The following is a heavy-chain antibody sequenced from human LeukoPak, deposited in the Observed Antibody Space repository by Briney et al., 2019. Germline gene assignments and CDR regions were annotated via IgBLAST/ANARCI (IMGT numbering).Heavy chain of an antibody. D-gene: IGHD6-13*01. V-gene: IGHV3-21*01. CDR2: ISSSSSYI. J-gene: IGHJ3*02. CDR1: GFTVSSND. CDR3: AREPIAAAGSDAFDI. Sequence: NPGGSLRLSCAASGFTVSSNDMSWVRQAPGKGLVWVSSISSSSSYIYYADSVKGRFTISRDNAKNSLYLQMNSLRAEDTAVYYCAREPIAAAGSDAFDIWGQGTMVTVSS.